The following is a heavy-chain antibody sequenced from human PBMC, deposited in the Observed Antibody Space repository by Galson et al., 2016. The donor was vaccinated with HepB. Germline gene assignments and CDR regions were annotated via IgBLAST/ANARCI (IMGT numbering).Heavy chain of an antibody. CDR3: AKDRNYYGSGSYWGPYYYGMDV. J-gene: IGHJ6*02. CDR1: GFTFSRYA. CDR2: MSYDGGNE. D-gene: IGHD3-10*01. V-gene: IGHV3-30*18. Sequence: SLRLSCAASGFTFSRYAMHWVRQAPGKGLEWVAVMSYDGGNEDYIDSVKGRFSISRDNSENPLYLQMSSLRVEDTAMYYCAKDRNYYGSGSYWGPYYYGMDVWGQGTTVTVAS.